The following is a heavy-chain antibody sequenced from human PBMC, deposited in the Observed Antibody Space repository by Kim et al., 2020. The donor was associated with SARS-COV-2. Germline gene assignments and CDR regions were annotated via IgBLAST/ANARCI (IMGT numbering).Heavy chain of an antibody. J-gene: IGHJ5*02. Sequence: SVKVSCKASGGTFSSYAISWVRQAPGQGLEWMGGIIPIFGTANYAQKFQGRVTITADESTSTAYMELSSLRSEDTAVYYCASSLGRRYSSGWYWFDPWGQGTLVTVSS. CDR1: GGTFSSYA. V-gene: IGHV1-69*13. CDR2: IIPIFGTA. CDR3: ASSLGRRYSSGWYWFDP. D-gene: IGHD6-19*01.